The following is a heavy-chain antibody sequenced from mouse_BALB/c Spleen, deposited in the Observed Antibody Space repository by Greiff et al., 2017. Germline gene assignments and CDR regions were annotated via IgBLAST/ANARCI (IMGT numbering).Heavy chain of an antibody. CDR3: ARYYDYDEGFAY. CDR1: GFTFSSFG. CDR2: ISSGSSTI. V-gene: IGHV5-17*02. J-gene: IGHJ3*01. Sequence: EVKLVESGGGLVQPGGSRKLSCAASGFTFSSFGMHWVRQAPEKGLEWVAYISSGSSTIYYADTVKGRFTISSDNPKNTLFLQMTSLRSEDTAMYYCARYYDYDEGFAYWGQGTLVTVSA. D-gene: IGHD2-4*01.